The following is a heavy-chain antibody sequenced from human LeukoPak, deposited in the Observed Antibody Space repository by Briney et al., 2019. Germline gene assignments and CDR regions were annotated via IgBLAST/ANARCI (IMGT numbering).Heavy chain of an antibody. CDR3: VRKNRDFNAAFDI. D-gene: IGHD1-14*01. CDR2: SYSDTNT. Sequence: GGSLRLSCTASGFTVSNNYMGWVRQAPGKGLEWVSISYSDTNTNYADSVKGRFTISRDTSQNTLSLQMNSLRAEDTAVYYCVRKNRDFNAAFDIWGQGTVVTVSS. CDR1: GFTVSNNY. J-gene: IGHJ3*02. V-gene: IGHV3-53*01.